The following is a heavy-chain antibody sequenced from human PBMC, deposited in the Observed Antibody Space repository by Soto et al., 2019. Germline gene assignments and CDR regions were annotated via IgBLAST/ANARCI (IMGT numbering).Heavy chain of an antibody. CDR3: ARDWVHERWLDP. CDR2: IFYSGST. J-gene: IGHJ5*02. D-gene: IGHD1-1*01. Sequence: SETLSLTCTVSGDSMNSGDYYWSWIRQPPGKDLEWIGYIFYSGSTYYNPSLKSRVTISGDMSKNQFSLNLRSVTAADTAVYFCARDWVHERWLDPWGQGALVTVPQ. V-gene: IGHV4-30-4*01. CDR1: GDSMNSGDYY.